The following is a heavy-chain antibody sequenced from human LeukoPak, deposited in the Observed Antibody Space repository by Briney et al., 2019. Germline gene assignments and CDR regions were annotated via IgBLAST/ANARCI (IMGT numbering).Heavy chain of an antibody. CDR2: IIPIFGTA. Sequence: SVKVSCKASGGTFSSYAISWVRQAPGQGLEWMGGIIPIFGTANYAQKFQGRVTITTDESTSTAYMELSSLRSEDTAVYYCALGKQQLRPLDPWGQGTLVTVSS. V-gene: IGHV1-69*05. J-gene: IGHJ5*02. D-gene: IGHD6-13*01. CDR1: GGTFSSYA. CDR3: ALGKQQLRPLDP.